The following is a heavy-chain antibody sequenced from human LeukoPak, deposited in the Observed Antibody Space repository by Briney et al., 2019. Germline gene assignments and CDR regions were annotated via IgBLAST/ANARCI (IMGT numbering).Heavy chain of an antibody. CDR1: GGTFSSYA. J-gene: IGHJ6*03. CDR2: IISIFGTA. D-gene: IGHD2/OR15-2a*01. V-gene: IGHV1-69*01. Sequence: ASVKVSCKASGGTFSSYAISWVRQAPGQGLEWMGGIISIFGTANYAQKFQGRVTITADESTSTAYMELSRLRSDDTAVYYCARLLTTYTFDYYYYMDVWGKGTTVTVSS. CDR3: ARLLTTYTFDYYYYMDV.